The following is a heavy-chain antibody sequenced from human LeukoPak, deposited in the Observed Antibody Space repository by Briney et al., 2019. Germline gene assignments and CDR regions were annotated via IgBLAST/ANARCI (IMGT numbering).Heavy chain of an antibody. Sequence: ASVKVSCKASGYTFTGYYMHWVRQAPGQGLEWMGRINPNSGGTNYAQKFQGRVTMTRDTSISTAYMELSRLRSGDTAVYYCARVSSASGYYYHYWGQGTLVTVSS. CDR3: ARVSSASGYYYHY. D-gene: IGHD3-22*01. V-gene: IGHV1-2*06. J-gene: IGHJ4*02. CDR2: INPNSGGT. CDR1: GYTFTGYY.